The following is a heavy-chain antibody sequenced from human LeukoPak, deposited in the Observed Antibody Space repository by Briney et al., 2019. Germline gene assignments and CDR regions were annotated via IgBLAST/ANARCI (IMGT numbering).Heavy chain of an antibody. J-gene: IGHJ4*02. CDR3: ARRAYCSSTSCYWNDY. CDR1: GGSLSSSSYY. V-gene: IGHV4-39*01. CDR2: IYYSGST. D-gene: IGHD2-2*01. Sequence: SETLSLTCTVSGGSLSSSSYYWGWIRQPPGKGLEWIGSIYYSGSTYYNPSLKSRVTISVDTSKNQFSLKLSSVTAADTAVYYCARRAYCSSTSCYWNDYWGQGTLVTVSS.